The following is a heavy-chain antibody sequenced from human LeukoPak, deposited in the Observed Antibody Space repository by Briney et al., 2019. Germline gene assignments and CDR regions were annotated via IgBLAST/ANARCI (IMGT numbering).Heavy chain of an antibody. J-gene: IGHJ4*02. CDR2: ISSSGSTI. CDR3: ARDGLWDSSGWYDY. CDR1: GFTFSSYE. D-gene: IGHD6-19*01. Sequence: GGSLRLSCAASGFTFSSYEMNWVRQAPGKGLEWVSYISSSGSTIYYADSVKGRFTISRDNAKNSLYLQMNSLRAEDTAVYYCARDGLWDSSGWYDYWGQGTLVTVSS. V-gene: IGHV3-48*03.